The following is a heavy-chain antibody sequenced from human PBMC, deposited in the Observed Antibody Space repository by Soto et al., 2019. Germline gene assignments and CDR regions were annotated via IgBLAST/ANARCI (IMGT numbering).Heavy chain of an antibody. Sequence: EVQLVESGGGLIQPGGSLRLSCAASGFTVSSNYMSWVRQAPGKGLEWVSVIYSGGSTYYADSVKGRFTISRDNSKNTLYLQIDSLRAEDTAVYYCARVGYAVTTGAALDIWGQGTMVTVSS. CDR1: GFTVSSNY. CDR2: IYSGGST. D-gene: IGHD4-17*01. V-gene: IGHV3-53*01. J-gene: IGHJ3*02. CDR3: ARVGYAVTTGAALDI.